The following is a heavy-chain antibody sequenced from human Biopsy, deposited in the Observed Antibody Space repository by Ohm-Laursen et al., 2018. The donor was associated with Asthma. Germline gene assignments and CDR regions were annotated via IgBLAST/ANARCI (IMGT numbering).Heavy chain of an antibody. CDR2: ISAYNGNT. D-gene: IGHD1-26*01. V-gene: IGHV1-18*04. CDR1: GYTFTSYG. CDR3: ARDGPVGAPSDY. Sequence: ASENVSCTASGYTFTSYGISWVRQARGQGLEWKGLISAYNGNTNYAQKLQGRVTMTTDTSTSTAYMELRSLRSDDTAVYYCARDGPVGAPSDYWGQGTLVTVSS. J-gene: IGHJ4*02.